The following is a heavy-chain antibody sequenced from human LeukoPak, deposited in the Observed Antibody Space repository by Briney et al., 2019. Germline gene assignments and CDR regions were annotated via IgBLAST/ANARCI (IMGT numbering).Heavy chain of an antibody. D-gene: IGHD3-22*01. CDR3: ARYYDSSGYDSIPPYNWFDP. V-gene: IGHV4-59*01. CDR1: GGSISSYY. Sequence: SETLSLTCTVSGGSISSYYWSWIRQPPGKGLEWIGYIYYSGSTNYNPSLKSRVTISVDTSKNQFSLKLSSVTAADTAVYYCARYYDSSGYDSIPPYNWFDPWGQGALVTVSS. J-gene: IGHJ5*02. CDR2: IYYSGST.